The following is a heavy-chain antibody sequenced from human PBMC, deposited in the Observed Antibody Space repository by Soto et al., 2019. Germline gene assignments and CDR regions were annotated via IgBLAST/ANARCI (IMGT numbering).Heavy chain of an antibody. J-gene: IGHJ3*02. D-gene: IGHD1-26*01. Sequence: VQLVQSEADVEKPGASVTVSCKTSGYTFTANYIHWVRLAPGQGLEWMGWINTNNGGTHFAQKFQDWVTLTMDKSISTAYMELRRLKSDDTAIYYCARGSFVGANGGADAFDSWGQGTMVSVSS. CDR3: ARGSFVGANGGADAFDS. CDR2: INTNNGGT. V-gene: IGHV1-2*04. CDR1: GYTFTANY.